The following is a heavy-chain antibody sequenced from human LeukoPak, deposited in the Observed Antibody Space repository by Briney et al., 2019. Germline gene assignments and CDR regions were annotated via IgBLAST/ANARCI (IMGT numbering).Heavy chain of an antibody. CDR1: GLTFSSYS. CDR2: IIRSSSYI. CDR3: ARDGPGYYGSGSFPY. J-gene: IGHJ4*02. D-gene: IGHD3-10*01. Sequence: GGSLRLSCAASGLTFSSYSMNWFRKAPGKGRDGVSSIIRSSSYIYYADSAKGRFTISRDNAKNSLYLQMNSLRAEDTAVYYCARDGPGYYGSGSFPYWGQGTLVTVSS. V-gene: IGHV3-21*01.